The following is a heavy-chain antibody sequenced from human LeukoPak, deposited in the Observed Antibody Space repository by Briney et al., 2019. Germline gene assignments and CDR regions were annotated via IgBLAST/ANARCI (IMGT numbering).Heavy chain of an antibody. CDR2: INAGNGNT. Sequence: ASVKVSCKASGCTFTSYAMHWVRQAPGQRLEWMGWINAGNGNTKYSQEFQGRVTITRDTSASTAYMELSSLRSEDTAVYYCARGRYDSSGYYYCDYWGQGTLVTVSS. J-gene: IGHJ4*02. V-gene: IGHV1-3*03. CDR3: ARGRYDSSGYYYCDY. D-gene: IGHD3-22*01. CDR1: GCTFTSYA.